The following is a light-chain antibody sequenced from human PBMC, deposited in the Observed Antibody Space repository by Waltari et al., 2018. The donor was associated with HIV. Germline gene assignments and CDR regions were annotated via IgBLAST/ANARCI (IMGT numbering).Light chain of an antibody. CDR2: EVS. CDR1: TSDIGYYNY. V-gene: IGLV2-14*01. J-gene: IGLJ2*01. Sequence: QSALTQSASVSGSPGQSIVISCTGTTSDIGYYNYVSWYQHQPGQAPKALIYEVSSRPSWISSRFSGSKSGNTAFLAISGLQIDDEGDYFCSSYTHRGTVIFGAGTTLTVL. CDR3: SSYTHRGTVI.